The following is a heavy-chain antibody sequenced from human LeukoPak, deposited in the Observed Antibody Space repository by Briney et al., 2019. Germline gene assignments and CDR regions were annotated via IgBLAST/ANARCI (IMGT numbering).Heavy chain of an antibody. D-gene: IGHD5/OR15-5a*01. CDR1: GYTFTSYV. J-gene: IGHJ4*02. CDR3: ARAGVYVIPTIDFDY. Sequence: ASVKVSCKASGYTFTSYVISWVRQAPGQGLEWMGWISAYNGNTNSAQKLQGRVTMTTDTSTTTAYMELRSLRSDDTAVYYCARAGVYVIPTIDFDYWGQGTLVTVSS. CDR2: ISAYNGNT. V-gene: IGHV1-18*01.